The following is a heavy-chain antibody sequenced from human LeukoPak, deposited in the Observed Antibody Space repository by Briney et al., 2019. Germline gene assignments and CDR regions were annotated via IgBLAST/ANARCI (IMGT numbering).Heavy chain of an antibody. CDR1: GFTFSSYS. CDR2: ISSSSSYI. Sequence: GGSLRLSCAASGFTFSSYSMNWVRQAPGKGLEWGSSISSSSSYIYYADSVKGRFTISRDNAKNSLYLQMNSLRAEDTAVYYCARDPWFGELHYFDYWGQGTLVTVSS. V-gene: IGHV3-21*01. J-gene: IGHJ4*02. D-gene: IGHD3-10*01. CDR3: ARDPWFGELHYFDY.